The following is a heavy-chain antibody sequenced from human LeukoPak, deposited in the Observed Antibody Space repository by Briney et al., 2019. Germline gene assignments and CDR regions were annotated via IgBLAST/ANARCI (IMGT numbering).Heavy chain of an antibody. D-gene: IGHD2-2*01. Sequence: ASVKVSCKASGYTFTDYYIHWVRQAPGQGLEWMGWINPKSGDRSYAQKFQDRVTMSRDTSITTAYMDLSSLTSDDTAMHYCARDRIGCSSSTCVIDYWGQGTLVTVSS. J-gene: IGHJ4*02. V-gene: IGHV1-2*02. CDR3: ARDRIGCSSSTCVIDY. CDR1: GYTFTDYY. CDR2: INPKSGDR.